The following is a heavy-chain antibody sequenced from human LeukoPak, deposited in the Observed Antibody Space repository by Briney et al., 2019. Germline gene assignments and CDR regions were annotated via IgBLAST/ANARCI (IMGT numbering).Heavy chain of an antibody. CDR3: ARAPMTTVTKVAFDI. CDR1: GGTFSSYA. D-gene: IGHD4-17*01. CDR2: IIPIFGTA. J-gene: IGHJ3*02. V-gene: IGHV1-69*13. Sequence: ASVKVFCKASGGTFSSYAISWVRQAPGQGLEWMGGIIPIFGTANYAQKFQGRVTITADESTSTAYMELSSLRSEDTAVYYCARAPMTTVTKVAFDIWGQGTMVTVSS.